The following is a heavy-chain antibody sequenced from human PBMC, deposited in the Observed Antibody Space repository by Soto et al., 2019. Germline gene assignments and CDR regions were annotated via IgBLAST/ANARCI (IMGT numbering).Heavy chain of an antibody. V-gene: IGHV3-30*18. D-gene: IGHD6-13*01. J-gene: IGHJ4*02. CDR3: AKDVSSSWYGIDY. CDR1: GFTFSSYG. Sequence: PGGSLRLSCAASGFTFSSYGMHWVRQAPGKGLEWVAVISYDGSNKYYADSVKGRFTISRDNSKNTLYLQMNSLRAEDTAVYYCAKDVSSSWYGIDYWGQGTLVTVS. CDR2: ISYDGSNK.